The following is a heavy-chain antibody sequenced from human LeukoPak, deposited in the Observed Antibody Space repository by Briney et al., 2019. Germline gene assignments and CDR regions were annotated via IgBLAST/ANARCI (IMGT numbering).Heavy chain of an antibody. CDR1: GGSFSGYY. CDR3: ARVPYSSSSTYYYYYMDV. D-gene: IGHD6-13*01. V-gene: IGHV4-59*01. CDR2: IYYSGST. J-gene: IGHJ6*03. Sequence: SETLSLTCAVYGGSFSGYYWSWIRQPPGKGLEWIGYIYYSGSTNYNPSLKSRVTISVDTSKNQFSLKLSSVTAADTAVYYCARVPYSSSSTYYYYYMDVWGKGTTVTVSS.